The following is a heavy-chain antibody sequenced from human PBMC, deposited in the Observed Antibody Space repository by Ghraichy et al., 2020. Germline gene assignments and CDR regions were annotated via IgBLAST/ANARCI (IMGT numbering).Heavy chain of an antibody. V-gene: IGHV4-38-2*02. CDR1: GYSIISGYY. J-gene: IGHJ6*03. D-gene: IGHD4-17*01. CDR3: ARESHYGNYYYYYYMDV. Sequence: SETLSLTCTVSGYSIISGYYWGWIRQPPGKGLEWIGSIYHSGSTYYNPSLKSRVTISVDTSKNQFSLKLSSVTAADTAVYYCARESHYGNYYYYYYMDVWGKGTTVTVSS. CDR2: IYHSGST.